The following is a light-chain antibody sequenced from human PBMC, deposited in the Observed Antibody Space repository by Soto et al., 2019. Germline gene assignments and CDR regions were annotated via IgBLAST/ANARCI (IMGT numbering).Light chain of an antibody. J-gene: IGKJ2*01. CDR3: QQYNDWPYT. Sequence: EIVVTQSPATLSVSPGDRATLSCRASQSIGIDLAWYQQKPGQAPRLLIYGTSTRATGVPARFSGIGSGTEFTLAISSLQSEDFAIYYCQQYNDWPYTFGQGTKLAIK. CDR1: QSIGID. V-gene: IGKV3-15*01. CDR2: GTS.